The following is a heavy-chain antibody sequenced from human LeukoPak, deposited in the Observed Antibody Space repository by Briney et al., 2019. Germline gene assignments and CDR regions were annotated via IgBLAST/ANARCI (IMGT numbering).Heavy chain of an antibody. CDR3: ARDPGDWPAFDI. V-gene: IGHV3-21*01. CDR1: GFTFSSYS. J-gene: IGHJ3*02. Sequence: GGSLRLSCAASGFTFSSYSMTWVRQAPGKGLEWVSSISSSSSYIYYADSVKGRFTISRDNAKNSLYLQMNSLRAEDTAVYYCARDPGDWPAFDIWGQGTMVTVSS. D-gene: IGHD7-27*01. CDR2: ISSSSSYI.